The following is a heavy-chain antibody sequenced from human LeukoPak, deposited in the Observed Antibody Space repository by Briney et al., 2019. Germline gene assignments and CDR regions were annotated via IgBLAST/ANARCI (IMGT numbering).Heavy chain of an antibody. CDR2: ISAYNGNT. D-gene: IGHD2-8*01. CDR3: AREGGYCTNGVCIGLDY. CDR1: GYTFTSYG. Sequence: ASVKVSCKASGYTFTSYGISWVRQAPGQGLEWMGWISAYNGNTNYVQKLQGRVTMTTDTSTSTAYMELRSLRSDDTAMYYCAREGGYCTNGVCIGLDYWGQGTLVTVSS. J-gene: IGHJ4*02. V-gene: IGHV1-18*01.